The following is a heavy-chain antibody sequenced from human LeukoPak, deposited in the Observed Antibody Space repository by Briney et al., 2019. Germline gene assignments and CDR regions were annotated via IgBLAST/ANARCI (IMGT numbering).Heavy chain of an antibody. CDR2: ISGSGGST. Sequence: GGSLRLSCAASGFTFSSYAMSWVRQAPGKGLEWVSAISGSGGSTYYADSVKGRFTISRDNPKNTLYLQMNSLNADDTAVYYCAKHVRTSVWFFDSWGQGTLVTVSS. CDR3: AKHVRTSVWFFDS. CDR1: GFTFSSYA. V-gene: IGHV3-23*01. J-gene: IGHJ4*02. D-gene: IGHD6-19*01.